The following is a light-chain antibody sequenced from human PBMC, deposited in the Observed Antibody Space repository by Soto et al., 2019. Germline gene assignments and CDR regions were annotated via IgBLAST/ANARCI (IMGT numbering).Light chain of an antibody. CDR2: DAS. CDR3: QQYNSYCT. CDR1: QSISSW. Sequence: DIQMTQSPSTLSASVGDRVTITCRASQSISSWLAWYQQKPGKAPKLLIYDASSLESGVPSRFSGSGSGTEFTLTISSLHPDDFATYYCQQYNSYCTFGGGTKVEIK. J-gene: IGKJ4*01. V-gene: IGKV1-5*01.